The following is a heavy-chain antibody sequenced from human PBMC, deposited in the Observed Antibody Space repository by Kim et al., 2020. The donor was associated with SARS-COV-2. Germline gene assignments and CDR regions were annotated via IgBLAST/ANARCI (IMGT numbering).Heavy chain of an antibody. Sequence: NYAPKFQGRVTITADESTSTAYMELSSLRSEDTAVYYCAREYSSSWVFDYWGQGTLVTVSS. J-gene: IGHJ4*02. D-gene: IGHD6-13*01. V-gene: IGHV1-69*01. CDR3: AREYSSSWVFDY.